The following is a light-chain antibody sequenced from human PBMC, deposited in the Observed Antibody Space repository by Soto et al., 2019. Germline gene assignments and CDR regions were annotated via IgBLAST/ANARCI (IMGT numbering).Light chain of an antibody. V-gene: IGKV1-27*01. J-gene: IGKJ3*01. CDR2: AAS. CDR1: QGISNY. Sequence: DIQMTQSPSSLSASVGDRVTITCRASQGISNYLAWYQQKPGNVPKLMIYAASTLQPGIPYRFSVSGSGTDYTLTISRLQPEDVATYYCQNYNSATLTFRPGTKVALK. CDR3: QNYNSATLT.